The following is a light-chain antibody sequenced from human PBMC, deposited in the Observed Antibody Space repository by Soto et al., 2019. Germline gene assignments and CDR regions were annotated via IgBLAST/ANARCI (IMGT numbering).Light chain of an antibody. CDR1: SSDVGGYNY. Sequence: QSALTQPASVSGSPGQSITISCTGISSDVGGYNYVSWYQQQFPGKAPKLMIYDVNSRPSGVSNRFPGSKSGNTASLTISGLQAEDEADYYCSSYTSTKTRVFGGGTKLTVL. CDR2: DVN. J-gene: IGLJ3*02. CDR3: SSYTSTKTRV. V-gene: IGLV2-14*03.